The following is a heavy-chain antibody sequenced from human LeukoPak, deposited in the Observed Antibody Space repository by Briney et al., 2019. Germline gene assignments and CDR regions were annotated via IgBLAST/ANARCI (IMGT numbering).Heavy chain of an antibody. V-gene: IGHV3-11*04. J-gene: IGHJ4*02. CDR3: ERSLMFASEDY. CDR1: GFRFDSFY. D-gene: IGHD3-10*02. Sequence: KPGGSLRLSCAASGFRFDSFYMGWIRQVPGEGLDYIALISASGAVPYYAESVKGRFTISRDNAKNSVSLQVNSLSADDTAVYYGERSLMFASEDYWGQGTLVTVSS. CDR2: ISASGAVP.